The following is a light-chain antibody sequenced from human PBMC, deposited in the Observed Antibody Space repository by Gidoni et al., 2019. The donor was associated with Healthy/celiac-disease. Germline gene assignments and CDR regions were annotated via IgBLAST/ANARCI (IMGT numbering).Light chain of an antibody. J-gene: IGKJ4*01. CDR1: QSVSSSY. Sequence: ELVLTQSPATLSLSPGERATLSCRASQSVSSSYLAWYQQKPGQAPRLLIYGASSRGTGIPDRFSGSGSGTDFNLTISRLEPEDFAVYYCQQYGSSPPVTFGGGTKVEIK. CDR3: QQYGSSPPVT. V-gene: IGKV3-20*01. CDR2: GAS.